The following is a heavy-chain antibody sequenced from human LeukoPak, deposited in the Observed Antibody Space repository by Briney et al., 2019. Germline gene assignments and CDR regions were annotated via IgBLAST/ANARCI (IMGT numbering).Heavy chain of an antibody. V-gene: IGHV4-59*01. Sequence: PSETLSLTCTVSGGSISSYYWSWIRQPPGKGLEWLGYIYYSGSTNYNPSLKSRVTISVDTSKNQFSLKLSSVTAADTAVYYCEKGECCCDCYSIHAPFDYWGQGTLVTVSS. CDR3: EKGECCCDCYSIHAPFDY. D-gene: IGHD2-21*02. CDR1: GGSISSYY. CDR2: IYYSGST. J-gene: IGHJ4*02.